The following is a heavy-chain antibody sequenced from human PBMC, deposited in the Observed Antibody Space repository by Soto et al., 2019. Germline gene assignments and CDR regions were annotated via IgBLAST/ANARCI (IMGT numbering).Heavy chain of an antibody. CDR3: ARLEGLATISYYFDY. CDR2: IYYSGNT. CDR1: GGSISSGDYY. J-gene: IGHJ4*02. V-gene: IGHV4-30-4*01. D-gene: IGHD3-9*01. Sequence: SETLSLTCTVSGGSISSGDYYWSWIRQPPGKGLEWIGYIYYSGNTYYNPSLKTRVTISLDKSKSQFSLKLNSVTAADSAVYFCARLEGLATISYYFDYWGQGTLVTVSS.